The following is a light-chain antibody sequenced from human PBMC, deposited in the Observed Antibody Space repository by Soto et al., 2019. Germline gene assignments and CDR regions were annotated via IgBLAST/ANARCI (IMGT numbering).Light chain of an antibody. CDR2: FAS. Sequence: EIVMTQSPATLSVSPGEKATLSCRASQSVSNNLAWYQQKPGQAPRLLIYFASTRATGIPASFSGSGSGTEFSLTISSLQSEGFAVYYCQQYNEWPLTFGGGTKVETK. CDR3: QQYNEWPLT. J-gene: IGKJ4*01. CDR1: QSVSNN. V-gene: IGKV3-15*01.